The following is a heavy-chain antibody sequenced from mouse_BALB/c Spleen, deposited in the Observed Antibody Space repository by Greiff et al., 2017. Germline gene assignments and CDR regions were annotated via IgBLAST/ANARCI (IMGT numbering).Heavy chain of an antibody. CDR2: INPGSGGT. CDR1: GYAFTNYL. D-gene: IGHD2-1*01. J-gene: IGHJ4*01. CDR3: ARGGNSAMDY. Sequence: QVQLQQSGAELVRPGTSVKVSCKASGYAFTNYLIEWVKQRPGQGLEWIGVINPGSGGTNYNEKFKGKATLTADKSSSTAYMQLSSLTSDDSAVYFCARGGNSAMDYWGQGTSVTVSS. V-gene: IGHV1-54*03.